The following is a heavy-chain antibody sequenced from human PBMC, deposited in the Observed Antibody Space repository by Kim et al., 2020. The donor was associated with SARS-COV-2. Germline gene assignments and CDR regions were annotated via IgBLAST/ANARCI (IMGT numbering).Heavy chain of an antibody. D-gene: IGHD3-22*01. J-gene: IGHJ3*02. V-gene: IGHV4-39*01. CDR1: GGSISSSSYY. CDR2: IYYSGST. CDR3: ARHAPVGTMIVVVMSPFDI. Sequence: SETLSLTCTVSGGSISSSSYYWGWIRQPPGKGLEWIGSIYYSGSTYYNPSLKSRVTISVDTSKNQFSLKLSSVTAADTAVYYCARHAPVGTMIVVVMSPFDIWGQGTMVTVSS.